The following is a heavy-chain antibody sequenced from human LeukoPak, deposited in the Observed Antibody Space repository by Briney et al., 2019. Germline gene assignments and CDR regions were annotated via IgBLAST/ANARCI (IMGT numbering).Heavy chain of an antibody. J-gene: IGHJ4*02. CDR1: GNYW. D-gene: IGHD2/OR15-2a*01. V-gene: IGHV3-74*01. Sequence: GGSLRLSCVAFGNYWMHWVRQAPGKGLVWVSHINSDGSWTSYADSVKGRFTISKDNAKNTVYLQMNSLRAEDTTVYYCVSFYETYWGRGTLVTVSS. CDR2: INSDGSWT. CDR3: VSFYETY.